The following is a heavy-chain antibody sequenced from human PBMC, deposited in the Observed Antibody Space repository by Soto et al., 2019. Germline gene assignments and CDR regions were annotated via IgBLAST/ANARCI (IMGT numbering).Heavy chain of an antibody. CDR2: INPNGGNT. CDR3: ARAAATGNGRRVDV. Sequence: QVQLVQSGGEVKSPGASVKVSCKASGYTFTSYYIHWVRQAPGQGLEWMGLINPNGGNTNYAEKFQGRVTITSDTSTTAVNMELSSLTSDDTAVYYCARAAATGNGRRVDVWGQGTTVTVSS. V-gene: IGHV1-46*01. J-gene: IGHJ6*02. D-gene: IGHD6-13*01. CDR1: GYTFTSYY.